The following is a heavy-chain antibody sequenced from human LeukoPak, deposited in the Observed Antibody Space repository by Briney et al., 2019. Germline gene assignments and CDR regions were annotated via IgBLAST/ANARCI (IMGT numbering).Heavy chain of an antibody. Sequence: PGGSLRLSCVGSGFTFGSYEMNWVRQAPGKGLEWVSYISTSGGTTYYPDSVKGRFTISRDNSKHTPHLQMNSLRAEDTAVYYCAKDVMYYYDISGPWGQGTLVTVSS. J-gene: IGHJ5*02. V-gene: IGHV3-23*01. CDR3: AKDVMYYYDISGP. D-gene: IGHD3-22*01. CDR1: GFTFGSYE. CDR2: ISTSGGTT.